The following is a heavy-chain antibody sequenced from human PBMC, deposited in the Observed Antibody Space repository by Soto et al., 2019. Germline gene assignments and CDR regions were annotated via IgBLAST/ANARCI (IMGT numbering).Heavy chain of an antibody. V-gene: IGHV1-18*01. CDR3: AKVKGDGSGSYYGF. Sequence: QVQLVQSGAEVKKPGASVKVSCKASGYTFTSYGISWVRQAPGQGLEWMGWISAYNGNTNYAQKLQGRVTMTTDTSTSTDYIELRSLRSVDTAVYDCAKVKGDGSGSYYGFWGQGTLVTVSS. CDR1: GYTFTSYG. D-gene: IGHD3-10*01. J-gene: IGHJ4*02. CDR2: ISAYNGNT.